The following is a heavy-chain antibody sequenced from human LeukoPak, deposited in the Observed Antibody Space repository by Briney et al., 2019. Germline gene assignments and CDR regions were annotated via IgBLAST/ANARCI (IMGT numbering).Heavy chain of an antibody. Sequence: GGSLRLSCAASGFTFSSYGMHWVRQAPGKGLEWVAVISYDGSNKYYADSVKGRFTISRDNSKNTLYLQMNSLRAEDTAVYYCAKDYGDYVGAFDIWGQGTMVTVSS. CDR3: AKDYGDYVGAFDI. V-gene: IGHV3-30*18. D-gene: IGHD4-17*01. CDR2: ISYDGSNK. J-gene: IGHJ3*02. CDR1: GFTFSSYG.